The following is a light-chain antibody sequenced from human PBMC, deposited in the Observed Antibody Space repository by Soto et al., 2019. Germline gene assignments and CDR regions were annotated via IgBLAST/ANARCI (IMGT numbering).Light chain of an antibody. Sequence: QFALTQPASVSGSPGQSITISCTGTSSDVGGYFHVSWYQQYPAKAPKLIIYDGTNRASGFSNRFSGSKSGNTASLTISGLQAEDEADYYCISYTTSSIRVVFGGGTKLTVL. CDR1: SSDVGGYFH. CDR3: ISYTTSSIRVV. CDR2: DGT. J-gene: IGLJ2*01. V-gene: IGLV2-14*01.